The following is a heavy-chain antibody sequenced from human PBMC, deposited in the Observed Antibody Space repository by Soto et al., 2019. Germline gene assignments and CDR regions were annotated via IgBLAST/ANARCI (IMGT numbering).Heavy chain of an antibody. V-gene: IGHV4-34*01. CDR2: INHSGST. Sequence: SETLSLTCAVYGGSFSGYYWSWIRQPPGKGLEWIGEINHSGSTNYNPSLKSRVTISVDTSKNQFSLKLSSVTAADTAVYYCARDGTENGDYWFDPWGQGTLVTVSS. J-gene: IGHJ5*02. CDR3: ARDGTENGDYWFDP. D-gene: IGHD4-17*01. CDR1: GGSFSGYY.